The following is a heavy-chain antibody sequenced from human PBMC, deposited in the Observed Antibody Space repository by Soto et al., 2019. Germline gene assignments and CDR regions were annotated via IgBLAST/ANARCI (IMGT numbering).Heavy chain of an antibody. CDR2: INHSGST. D-gene: IGHD4-17*01. Sequence: SETLSLTCAFYCGSFIGYYWSWIRQPPGKGLEWIGEINHSGSTNYNPSLKSRVTISVDTSKNQFSLKLSSVTAADTAVYYCARVTTVTKDFGMDVWGQGTTVTVS. CDR1: CGSFIGYY. V-gene: IGHV4-34*01. CDR3: ARVTTVTKDFGMDV. J-gene: IGHJ6*02.